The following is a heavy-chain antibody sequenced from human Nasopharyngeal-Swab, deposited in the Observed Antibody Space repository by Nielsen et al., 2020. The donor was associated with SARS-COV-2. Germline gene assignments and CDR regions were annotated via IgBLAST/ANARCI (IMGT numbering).Heavy chain of an antibody. D-gene: IGHD3-16*02. CDR1: GGTFSSYA. J-gene: IGHJ4*02. Sequence: SVKVSCKASGGTFSSYAISWVRQAPGQGLEWMGGIIPIFGTANYAQKFQGRVTITADESTSTAYMELRSLKSDGTAVYYCARERAVYDYVWGSYRPRNHLDYWGQGTLVTVSS. V-gene: IGHV1-69*13. CDR2: IIPIFGTA. CDR3: ARERAVYDYVWGSYRPRNHLDY.